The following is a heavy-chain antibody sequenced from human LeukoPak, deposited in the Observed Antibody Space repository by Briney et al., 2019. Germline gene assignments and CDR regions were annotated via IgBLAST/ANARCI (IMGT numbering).Heavy chain of an antibody. CDR3: ARDSCSSTSCYHLYMDV. J-gene: IGHJ6*03. D-gene: IGHD2-2*01. V-gene: IGHV3-21*01. CDR1: GFTFSSYS. Sequence: GGSLRLSCAASGFTFSSYSMSWVRQAPGKGLEWVSSISSSSSYIYYADSVKGRFTISRDNAKNSLYLQMNSLRAEDTAVYYCARDSCSSTSCYHLYMDVWGKGTTVTVSS. CDR2: ISSSSSYI.